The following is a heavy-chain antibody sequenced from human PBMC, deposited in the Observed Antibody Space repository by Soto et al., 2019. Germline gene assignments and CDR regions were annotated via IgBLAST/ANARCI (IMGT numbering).Heavy chain of an antibody. J-gene: IGHJ6*02. V-gene: IGHV1-46*01. CDR1: GYTFTSYY. Sequence: QVQLVQSGAEVKKPGASVKVSCKASGYTFTSYYMHWVRQAPGQGLEWMGIINPSGGSTSYAQKFQGRVTMTRDTSTGTVYMELRSLRSEDTAVYYCARQARYCTNGVCSAYGMDVWGQGTTVTVSS. CDR3: ARQARYCTNGVCSAYGMDV. CDR2: INPSGGST. D-gene: IGHD2-8*01.